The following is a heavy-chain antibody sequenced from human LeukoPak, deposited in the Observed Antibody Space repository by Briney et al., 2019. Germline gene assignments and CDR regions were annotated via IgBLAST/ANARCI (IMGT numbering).Heavy chain of an antibody. CDR2: ISSSGSTI. Sequence: GGSLRLSCAASGFTFSSYEVNWVRQAPGKGLEWVSYISSSGSTIYYADSVKGRFTISRDNAKNSLYLQMSSLRAEDTAVYYCARLLSEVRGVIDDYYYYYSMDVWGKGTTVTVSS. D-gene: IGHD3-10*01. CDR3: ARLLSEVRGVIDDYYYYYSMDV. V-gene: IGHV3-48*03. CDR1: GFTFSSYE. J-gene: IGHJ6*04.